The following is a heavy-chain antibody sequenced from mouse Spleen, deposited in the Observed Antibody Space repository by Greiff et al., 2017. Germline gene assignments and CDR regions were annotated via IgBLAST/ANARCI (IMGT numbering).Heavy chain of an antibody. Sequence: VQLQQPGAELVKPGASVKLSCKASGYTFTSYWMNWVKQRPGQGLEWIGMIHPDSGSTNYNEKFKSKATLTVDKSSSTAYMQLSSLTSEDSAVYCGARQLSYAMDYWGQGTSVTVSS. D-gene: IGHD4-1*02. V-gene: IGHV1-64*01. CDR3: ARQLSYAMDY. J-gene: IGHJ4*01. CDR1: GYTFTSYW. CDR2: IHPDSGST.